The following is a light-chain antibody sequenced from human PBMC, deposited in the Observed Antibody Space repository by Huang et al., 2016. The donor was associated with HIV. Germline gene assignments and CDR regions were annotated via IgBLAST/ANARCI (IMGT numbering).Light chain of an antibody. CDR3: QQRSNWPPV. CDR1: QSVSSY. Sequence: EIVLTQSPATLSLSPGARATLSCRASQSVSSYLAWYQQQPDQAPRLLIYDASNRATGIPARFSGSGSGTDFTLTISSLEPEDFAVYYCQQRSNWPPVFGGGTKVEIK. CDR2: DAS. V-gene: IGKV3-11*01. J-gene: IGKJ4*01.